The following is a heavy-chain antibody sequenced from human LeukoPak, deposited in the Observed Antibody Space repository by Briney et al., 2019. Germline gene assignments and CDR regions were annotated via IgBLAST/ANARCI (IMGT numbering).Heavy chain of an antibody. CDR2: IYTSGST. Sequence: SETLSLTCTVAGRSISSYYWSWIRQPAGGGREWIGRIYTSGSTNYHPSLKGRVPMSVATSKNQFSLKPGSVTAADPAGFSVASGLDGDYEDYNYGMDVWGQGTTVTVSS. V-gene: IGHV4-4*07. J-gene: IGHJ6*02. CDR3: ASGLDGDYEDYNYGMDV. D-gene: IGHD4-17*01. CDR1: GRSISSYY.